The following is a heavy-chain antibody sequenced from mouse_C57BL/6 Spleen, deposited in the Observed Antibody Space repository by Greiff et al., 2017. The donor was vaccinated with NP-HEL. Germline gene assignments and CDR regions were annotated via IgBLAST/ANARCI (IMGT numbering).Heavy chain of an antibody. CDR1: GYTFTDYN. V-gene: IGHV1-18*01. CDR3: ARGTYYYGSSYDYFDY. CDR2: INPNNGGT. Sequence: EVKLQESGPELVKPGASVKIPCKASGYTFTDYNMDWVKQSHGKSLEWIGDINPNNGGTIYNQKFKGKATLTVDKSSSTAYMELRSLTSEDTAVYYCARGTYYYGSSYDYFDYWGQGTTLTVSS. J-gene: IGHJ2*01. D-gene: IGHD1-1*01.